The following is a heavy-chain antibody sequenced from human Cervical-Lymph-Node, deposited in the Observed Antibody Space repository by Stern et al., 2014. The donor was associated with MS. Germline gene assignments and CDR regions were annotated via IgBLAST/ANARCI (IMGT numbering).Heavy chain of an antibody. CDR1: GGTFSSYT. J-gene: IGHJ4*02. Sequence: QVQLLQPGAEVKKPGSSVKVSCKASGGTFSSYTIGWVLQAPGQGLEWMGGIIPMFGIANYAEKFQGRVTITADESTSTAYMDLSTLRSEDTAVYYCARATSDYIWGSYRYLDYWGQGTQVTVSS. CDR3: ARATSDYIWGSYRYLDY. D-gene: IGHD3-16*02. CDR2: IIPMFGIA. V-gene: IGHV1-69*01.